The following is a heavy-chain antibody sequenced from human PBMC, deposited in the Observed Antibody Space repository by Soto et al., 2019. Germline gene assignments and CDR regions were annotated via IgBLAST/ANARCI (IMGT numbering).Heavy chain of an antibody. CDR2: ISSSGSTI. V-gene: IGHV3-11*01. D-gene: IGHD6-13*01. J-gene: IGHJ5*02. CDR1: GFTFSDYY. Sequence: GGSLRLSCAASGFTFSDYYMSWIRQAPGKGLEWVSYISSSGSTIYYADSVKGRFTISRDNAKNSLYLQMNSLRAEDTAVYYCARETQDSSSWYSFWFDPWGQGTLVTVSS. CDR3: ARETQDSSSWYSFWFDP.